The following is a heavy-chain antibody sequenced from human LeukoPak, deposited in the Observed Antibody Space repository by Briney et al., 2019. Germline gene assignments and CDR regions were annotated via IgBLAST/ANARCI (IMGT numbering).Heavy chain of an antibody. Sequence: ASVKVSCKASGYTFTDYYMHWVRQAPGQGLEWMGWINPNSGGTNYAQKFQGRVTMTRDTSISTAYMGLSRLRSDDTAVYYCARDRMDYGFWSGLDYWGQGTLVTVSS. CDR1: GYTFTDYY. V-gene: IGHV1-2*02. CDR2: INPNSGGT. J-gene: IGHJ4*02. CDR3: ARDRMDYGFWSGLDY. D-gene: IGHD3-3*01.